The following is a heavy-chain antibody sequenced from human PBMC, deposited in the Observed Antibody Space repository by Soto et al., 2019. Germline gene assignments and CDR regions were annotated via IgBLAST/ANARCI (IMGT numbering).Heavy chain of an antibody. D-gene: IGHD7-27*01. J-gene: IGHJ5*02. CDR3: ARLPGVGWFDP. Sequence: SETLSLTCTVSGGSISSYYWSWIRQPPGKGLEWIGYIYYSGSTNYNPSLKSRVTISVDTSKNQFSLKLSSVTAADTAVYYCARLPGVGWFDPWGPGTLVTVSS. CDR1: GGSISSYY. V-gene: IGHV4-59*08. CDR2: IYYSGST.